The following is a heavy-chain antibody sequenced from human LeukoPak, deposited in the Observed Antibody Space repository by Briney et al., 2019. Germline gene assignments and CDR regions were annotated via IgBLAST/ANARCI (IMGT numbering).Heavy chain of an antibody. D-gene: IGHD6-19*01. CDR3: AREAVADF. CDR1: GFIFANYA. CDR2: ISWNSGSI. V-gene: IGHV3-9*01. J-gene: IGHJ4*02. Sequence: GRSLRLSCAASGFIFANYAMHWVRQAPGKGLEWVSGISWNSGSIGYADSVKGRFTISRDNAKNSLYLQMNSLRAEDTAVYYCAREAVADFWGQGTLVTVSS.